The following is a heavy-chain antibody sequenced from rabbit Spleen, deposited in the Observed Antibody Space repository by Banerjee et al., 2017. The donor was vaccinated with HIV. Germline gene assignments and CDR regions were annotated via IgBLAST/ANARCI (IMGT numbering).Heavy chain of an antibody. CDR1: GLDFSSNYY. D-gene: IGHD1-1*01. J-gene: IGHJ6*01. CDR3: ARDTSSSFSSYGMDL. V-gene: IGHV1S40*01. CDR2: IDAGSRGFT. Sequence: QSLEESGGGLVKPGASLTLTCTASGLDFSSNYYMCWVRQAPGKGLEWIACIDAGSRGFTYHASWAKGRFTISKTSSTTVTLQMTSLTAADTATYFCARDTSSSFSSYGMDLWGPGTLVTVS.